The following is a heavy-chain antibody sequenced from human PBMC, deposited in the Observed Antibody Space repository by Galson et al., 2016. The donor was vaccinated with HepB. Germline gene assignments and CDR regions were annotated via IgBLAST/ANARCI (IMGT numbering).Heavy chain of an antibody. CDR3: ARDATGSGWGMY. Sequence: SLRLSCAASGFTFSIYTMNWVRQAPGKGLEWVSSISSAGGYLYYADSVEGRFTISRDNAKKSLYLQMNSLRVEDTAVYYCARDATGSGWGMYWGQGTVVTVSS. J-gene: IGHJ4*02. D-gene: IGHD6-19*01. CDR2: ISSAGGYL. V-gene: IGHV3-21*01. CDR1: GFTFSIYT.